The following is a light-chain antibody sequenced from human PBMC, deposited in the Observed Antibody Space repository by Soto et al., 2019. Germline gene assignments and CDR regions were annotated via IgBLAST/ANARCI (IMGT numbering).Light chain of an antibody. CDR1: QSVSSK. J-gene: IGKJ1*01. V-gene: IGKV3-15*01. CDR3: QHYNDWPPTWT. Sequence: EIVMTQSPATLSVPPGERATLSCRASQSVSSKLAWYQQKPGQAPRVLIYGASTRATGIPARFSGSGSGTEFTLTISSLQSEDFAVYYCQHYNDWPPTWTFGQGTKV. CDR2: GAS.